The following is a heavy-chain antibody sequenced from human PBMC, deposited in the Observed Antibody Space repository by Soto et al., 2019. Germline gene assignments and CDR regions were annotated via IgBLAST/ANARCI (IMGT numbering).Heavy chain of an antibody. CDR2: IHSDGSST. V-gene: IGHV3-74*01. CDR1: GFTFSYYW. D-gene: IGHD5-12*01. Sequence: EVQLVESGGGLVQPGESLRLSCAASGFTFSYYWMHWVRQAPGKGLVWVSRIHSDGSSTTYADSVKGRFTISRDNARNTVYLQMNSLIVDDTAVYYCARGDRGAFDIWGQGTVVTVSS. CDR3: ARGDRGAFDI. J-gene: IGHJ3*02.